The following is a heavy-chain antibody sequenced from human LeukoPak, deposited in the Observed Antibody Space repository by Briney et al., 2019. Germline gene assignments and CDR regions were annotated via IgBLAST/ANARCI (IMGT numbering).Heavy chain of an antibody. D-gene: IGHD1-26*01. CDR1: GLTFSNYA. CDR3: AKVVKIVGATNVDY. J-gene: IGHJ4*02. Sequence: GGSLRLSCAASGLTFSNYAMSWVRQAPGKGLEWVSSISGSGGSTYYADSVKGRFTISRDNSKNTLYLQMNSLRAEDTAVYYCAKVVKIVGATNVDYWGQGTLVTVSS. V-gene: IGHV3-23*01. CDR2: ISGSGGST.